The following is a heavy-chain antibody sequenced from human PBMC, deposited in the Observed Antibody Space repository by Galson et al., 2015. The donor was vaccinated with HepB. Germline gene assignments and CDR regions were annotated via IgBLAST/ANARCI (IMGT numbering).Heavy chain of an antibody. D-gene: IGHD5-12*01. J-gene: IGHJ6*02. CDR3: AKGLSVAWLYGMDV. Sequence: SLRLSCAASGFTFSSYGMHWVRQAPGKGLEWVAVISYDGSNKYYADSVKGRLTISRDNTKNTLYLQMNSLRAEDTAVYYCAKGLSVAWLYGMDVWGQGTTVTVSS. V-gene: IGHV3-30*18. CDR2: ISYDGSNK. CDR1: GFTFSSYG.